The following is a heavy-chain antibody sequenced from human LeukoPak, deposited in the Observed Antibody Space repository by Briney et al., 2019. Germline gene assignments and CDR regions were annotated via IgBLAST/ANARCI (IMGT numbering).Heavy chain of an antibody. V-gene: IGHV1-69*13. J-gene: IGHJ6*02. D-gene: IGHD6-19*01. CDR2: IIPIFGTA. CDR1: GGTFSSYA. CDR3: ASGNRIAVAGQYYYGMDV. Sequence: ASVKVSCKASGGTFSSYAISWVRQAPGQGLEWMGGIIPIFGTANYAQKFQGRVTITADESTSTAYMELGSLRSEDTAVYYCASGNRIAVAGQYYYGMDVWGQGTTVTVSS.